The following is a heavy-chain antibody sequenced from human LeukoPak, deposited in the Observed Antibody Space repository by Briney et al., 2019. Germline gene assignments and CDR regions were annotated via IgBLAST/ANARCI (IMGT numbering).Heavy chain of an antibody. V-gene: IGHV3-7*03. CDR3: ARYSGSYEVNYYYYYGMDV. Sequence: GGSLRLSCAASGFTFSSYWMSWVRQTPGKGLEWVANIKQDGSEKYYVDSVKGRFTISRDNAKNSLYLQMNSLRAEDTAVYYCARYSGSYEVNYYYYYGMDVWGQGTTVTVSS. J-gene: IGHJ6*02. CDR2: IKQDGSEK. CDR1: GFTFSSYW. D-gene: IGHD1-26*01.